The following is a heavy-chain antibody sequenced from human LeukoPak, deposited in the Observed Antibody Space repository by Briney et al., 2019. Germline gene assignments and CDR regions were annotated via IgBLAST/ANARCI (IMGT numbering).Heavy chain of an antibody. V-gene: IGHV1-46*01. Sequence: GASVKVSCKASGYTFTSYYMHWVRQAPGQGLECMGIINPSGGSTSYAQKFQGRVTMNRDMSTSTVYMELSSLRSEDTAVYYCARGGDSSGYYESNWFDPWGQGTLVTVSS. CDR1: GYTFTSYY. D-gene: IGHD3-22*01. J-gene: IGHJ5*02. CDR2: INPSGGST. CDR3: ARGGDSSGYYESNWFDP.